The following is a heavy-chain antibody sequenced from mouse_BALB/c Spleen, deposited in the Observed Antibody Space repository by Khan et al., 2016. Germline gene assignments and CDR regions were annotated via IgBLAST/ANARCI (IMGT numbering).Heavy chain of an antibody. J-gene: IGHJ3*01. CDR1: GFTFSDYY. CDR3: ARGGLRRGFAY. Sequence: EVELVESGGGLVKPGGSLKLSCAASGFTFSDYYMYWVRQTPEKRLEWVATISDGGSYTYYPDSVKGRFTISRDNAKNNLYLQMSSLKSEDTAMYYCARGGLRRGFAYWGQGTRVPVSA. V-gene: IGHV5-4*02. CDR2: ISDGGSYT. D-gene: IGHD2-4*01.